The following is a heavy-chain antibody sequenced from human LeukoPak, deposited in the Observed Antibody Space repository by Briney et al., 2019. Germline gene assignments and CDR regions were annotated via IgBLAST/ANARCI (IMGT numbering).Heavy chain of an antibody. CDR1: GFTFSSYS. CDR3: AREMTDSNSNWFDP. D-gene: IGHD3-22*01. CDR2: ISSSSSYI. Sequence: GGSLRLSCAASGFTFSSYSMNWVRQAPGKGLEWVSSISSSSSYIYYADSVKGRFTFSRDNAKNSLYLQMNSLRAEDTAVYYCAREMTDSNSNWFDPWGQGTLVTVSS. V-gene: IGHV3-21*01. J-gene: IGHJ5*02.